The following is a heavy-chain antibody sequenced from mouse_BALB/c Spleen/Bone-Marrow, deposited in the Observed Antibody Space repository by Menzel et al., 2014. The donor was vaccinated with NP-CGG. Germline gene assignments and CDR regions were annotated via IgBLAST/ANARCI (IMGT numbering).Heavy chain of an antibody. D-gene: IGHD1-1*01. Sequence: VQLQQSGPELVKPGTSVKISCKTSGYTFTEYTMHWVKQSLGKSLKWIGGINPNNGGSNYNQKFKGKATLTVDKSSSTAYMEFRSLTSEDSAVYYCARENYGRGYYFDYWGQGATLTVSS. CDR3: ARENYGRGYYFDY. J-gene: IGHJ2*01. CDR2: INPNNGGS. V-gene: IGHV1-18*01. CDR1: GYTFTEYT.